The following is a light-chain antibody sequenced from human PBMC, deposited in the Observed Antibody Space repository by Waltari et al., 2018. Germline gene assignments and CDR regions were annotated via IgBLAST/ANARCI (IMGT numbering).Light chain of an antibody. CDR2: AAS. Sequence: DIQLTQSPSSVSASLGDRVTITCRASEDIRTYLAWYQQKAGKVPKLLISAASNLPSGVPSRFSGSGSGTQFTLTIDGLQSEDVATYYCQRYNRAPITFGQGTRLEIK. CDR1: EDIRTY. J-gene: IGKJ5*01. CDR3: QRYNRAPIT. V-gene: IGKV1-27*01.